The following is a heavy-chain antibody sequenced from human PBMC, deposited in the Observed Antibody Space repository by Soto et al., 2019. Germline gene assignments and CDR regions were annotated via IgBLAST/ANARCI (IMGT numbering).Heavy chain of an antibody. CDR1: GFSLSTSEVG. CDR3: ARSRWKQLRALAV. Sequence: QVTLKESGPTLVKPTQTLTLTCTFSGFSLSTSEVGVGWIRQPPGKALELLALIYGDDQKLFSPSLRTRLTIAKDPPKNQIVLQVINMDPMDTATYFCARSRWKQLRALAVWGQGTMGTASS. J-gene: IGHJ3*01. V-gene: IGHV2-5*02. D-gene: IGHD1-26*01. CDR2: IYGDDQK.